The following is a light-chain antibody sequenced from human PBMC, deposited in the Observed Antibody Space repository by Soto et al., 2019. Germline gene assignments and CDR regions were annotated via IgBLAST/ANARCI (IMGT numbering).Light chain of an antibody. CDR1: QNINTW. J-gene: IGKJ4*01. CDR2: KAS. V-gene: IGKV1-5*03. Sequence: DIEMTQSPATLSSSVGDRVTISCRASQNINTWLAWYQQKPGKAPYLLIYKASNLQIGVPSRFSGSASGTEFTLTISSLQPDDIATYYCQQYETYPLTYGGGTKVEI. CDR3: QQYETYPLT.